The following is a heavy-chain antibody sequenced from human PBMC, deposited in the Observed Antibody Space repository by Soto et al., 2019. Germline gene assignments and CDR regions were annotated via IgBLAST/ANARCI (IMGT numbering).Heavy chain of an antibody. Sequence: GGSLRLSCAASGFTFKNYAMHWVRQAPGKGLEWVAVISYDRSIEFYADSVKGRFTISRDDFKNTMFLQMGSLRVEDTAVYYCARGLPDFDCCLPFEYWGQGTLVTVSS. CDR3: ARGLPDFDCCLPFEY. J-gene: IGHJ4*02. V-gene: IGHV3-30-3*01. CDR1: GFTFKNYA. D-gene: IGHD3-9*01. CDR2: ISYDRSIE.